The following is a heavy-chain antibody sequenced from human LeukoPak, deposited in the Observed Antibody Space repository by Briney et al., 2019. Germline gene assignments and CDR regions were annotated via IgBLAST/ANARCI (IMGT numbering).Heavy chain of an antibody. Sequence: PSETLSLTCTVSGGSISSYYWSWIRQPPGKGLEWIGYIYYSGSTNYNPSLKSRVTISVDTSKNQFSLKLSSVAAADTAVYYCARARNGYKRFDYWGQGTLVTVSS. V-gene: IGHV4-59*01. J-gene: IGHJ4*02. CDR2: IYYSGST. D-gene: IGHD5-24*01. CDR1: GGSISSYY. CDR3: ARARNGYKRFDY.